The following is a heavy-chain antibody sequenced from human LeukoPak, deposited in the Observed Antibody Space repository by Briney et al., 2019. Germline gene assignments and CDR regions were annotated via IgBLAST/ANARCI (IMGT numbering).Heavy chain of an antibody. CDR2: IYYSGST. V-gene: IGHV4-39*07. D-gene: IGHD1-26*01. CDR3: ARGGNYWPQWWFDP. CDR1: GDSVISSTYY. Sequence: SETLSLTCTVSGDSVISSTYYWGWIRQPPGKGLEWIGSIYYSGSTYYSPSLKSRVTMSLDASKNQFSLELNSVTPADTAVYYCARGGNYWPQWWFDPWGRGTLVSVSS. J-gene: IGHJ5*02.